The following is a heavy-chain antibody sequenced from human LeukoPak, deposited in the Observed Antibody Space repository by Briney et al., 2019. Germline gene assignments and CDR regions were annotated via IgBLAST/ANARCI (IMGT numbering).Heavy chain of an antibody. D-gene: IGHD4-17*01. Sequence: GGSLRLSCAASGFTFSSYWMHWVRQAPGKGLVWVSLIKSDGRSTSYADSVKGRFTVSRDNAKKTLYLQMNSLRAEDTAVYYCAGTYYADYGTTYSLDYWGQGTLVTVSS. CDR1: GFTFSSYW. V-gene: IGHV3-74*01. CDR2: IKSDGRST. CDR3: AGTYYADYGTTYSLDY. J-gene: IGHJ4*02.